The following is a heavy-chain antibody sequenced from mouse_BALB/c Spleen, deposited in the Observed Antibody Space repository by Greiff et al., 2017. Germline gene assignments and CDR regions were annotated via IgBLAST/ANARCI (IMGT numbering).Heavy chain of an antibody. V-gene: IGHV2-9*02. D-gene: IGHD1-2*01. CDR2: IWAGGST. CDR1: GFSLTSYG. J-gene: IGHJ4*01. CDR3: ASSLLRLRGAMDY. Sequence: VQLQQSGPGLVAPSQSLSITCTVSGFSLTSYGVHWVRQPPGKGLEWLGVIWAGGSTNYNSALMSRLSISKDNSKSQVFLKMNSLQTDDTAMYYCASSLLRLRGAMDYWGQGTSVTVSS.